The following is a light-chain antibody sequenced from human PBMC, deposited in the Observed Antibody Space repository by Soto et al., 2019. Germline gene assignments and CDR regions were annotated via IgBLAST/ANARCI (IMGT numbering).Light chain of an antibody. CDR3: SSYAGINNLV. CDR1: SSDVGGYNY. V-gene: IGLV2-8*01. Sequence: QSVLTQPPSASGSPGQSVTISCTGTSSDVGGYNYVSWYQQHPGKAPKLMIYEVSKRPSGVPDRFSGSKSGNTPSLTVSGLKAEDEADYYCSSYAGINNLVFGGGTKLTVL. CDR2: EVS. J-gene: IGLJ2*01.